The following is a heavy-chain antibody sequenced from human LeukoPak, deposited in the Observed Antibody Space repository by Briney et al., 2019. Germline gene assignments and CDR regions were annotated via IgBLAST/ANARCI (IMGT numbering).Heavy chain of an antibody. CDR3: ARDRGAAAVQH. J-gene: IGHJ1*01. CDR1: GGTFSSYA. D-gene: IGHD6-13*01. V-gene: IGHV1-69*05. CDR2: IIPIFGTA. Sequence: SVKVSCKASGGTFSSYAISWVRQAPGQGLEWMGGIIPIFGTANYAQKFQGRVTITTDESTSTAYMELRSLRSDDTAVYYCARDRGAAAVQHWGQGTLVTVSS.